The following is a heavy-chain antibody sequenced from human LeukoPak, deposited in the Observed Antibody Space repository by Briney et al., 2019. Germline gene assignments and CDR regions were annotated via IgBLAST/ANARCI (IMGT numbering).Heavy chain of an antibody. Sequence: PSETVSLTCGVYGGSFSGYYWSWILQPPGKGLEWIGEINHSGSTNYNPSLKSRVAISVDTSRNQFSLRLSSVTAADTAVYYCARGQRITMTDWGQGTLVTVSS. J-gene: IGHJ4*02. CDR3: ARGQRITMTD. CDR1: GGSFSGYY. D-gene: IGHD3-22*01. CDR2: INHSGST. V-gene: IGHV4-34*01.